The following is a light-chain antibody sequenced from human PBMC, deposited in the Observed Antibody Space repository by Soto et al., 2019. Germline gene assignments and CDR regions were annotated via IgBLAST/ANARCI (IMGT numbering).Light chain of an antibody. CDR1: ESLLHSNGYNY. CDR3: MQALQTPWT. V-gene: IGKV2-28*01. CDR2: LGS. J-gene: IGKJ1*01. Sequence: DIVMTQSPLSLPVTPGEPASISCRSSESLLHSNGYNYLDWYLQKPGQSPQLMIFLGSNRASGVPDRFSCSGSGTDFTLKISRVEAEDVGVYYCMQALQTPWTFGQGTKVDIK.